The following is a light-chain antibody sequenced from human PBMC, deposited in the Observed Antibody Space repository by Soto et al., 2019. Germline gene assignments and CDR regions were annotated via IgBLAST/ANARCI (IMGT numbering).Light chain of an antibody. CDR1: SSNIGDNY. Sequence: QSVLTQPPSASGTPGQKVTISCSGSSSNIGDNYVYWHQQLPGTAPKLLIYRNNQRPSGVPDRFSGSKSGPSASLAISGLRSEDEADYYCAAWDASLSGYVFGPGTKVTVL. CDR3: AAWDASLSGYV. CDR2: RNN. V-gene: IGLV1-47*01. J-gene: IGLJ1*01.